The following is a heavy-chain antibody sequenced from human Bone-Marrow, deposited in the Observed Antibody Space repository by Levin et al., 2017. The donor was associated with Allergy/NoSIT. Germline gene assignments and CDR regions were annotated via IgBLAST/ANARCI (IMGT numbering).Heavy chain of an antibody. J-gene: IGHJ4*02. Sequence: ASVKVSCKASGYTFTRFAVHWVRQAPGQRLEWMGWINVGNGNTHYSQKFQARVTITRDTSASTAYMELSSLMSEDTAVYYCARDYEYCTGGSCLGYWGQGTLVTVSS. CDR3: ARDYEYCTGGSCLGY. V-gene: IGHV1-3*01. CDR2: INVGNGNT. CDR1: GYTFTRFA. D-gene: IGHD2-15*01.